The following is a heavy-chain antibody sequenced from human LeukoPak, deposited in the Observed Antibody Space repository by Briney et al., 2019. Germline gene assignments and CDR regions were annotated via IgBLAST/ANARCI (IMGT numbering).Heavy chain of an antibody. Sequence: GESLKISCKASGYSFTNYWIGWVRQMPGKGLEWMGVIYPGDSRTRYNPSFEGQVTISADKSINTAYLQWSSLKASDTAMYYCACREFYSPWPGPWGQGTLVTVSS. CDR3: ACREFYSPWPGP. V-gene: IGHV5-51*01. D-gene: IGHD5-18*01. CDR2: IYPGDSRT. CDR1: GYSFTNYW. J-gene: IGHJ5*02.